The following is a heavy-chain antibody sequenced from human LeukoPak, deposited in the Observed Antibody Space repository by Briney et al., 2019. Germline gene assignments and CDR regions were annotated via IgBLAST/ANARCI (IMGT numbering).Heavy chain of an antibody. CDR1: GGSISSSSYY. J-gene: IGHJ4*02. CDR2: IYYSGST. CDR3: ASTDSSGYSFDY. D-gene: IGHD3-22*01. Sequence: SETLSLTCTVSGGSISSSSYYWGWIRQPPGKGLEWIGSIYYSGSTYYNPSLKSRVTVSVDTSKNQFSLKLSSVTAADTAVYYCASTDSSGYSFDYWGQGTLVTVSS. V-gene: IGHV4-39*01.